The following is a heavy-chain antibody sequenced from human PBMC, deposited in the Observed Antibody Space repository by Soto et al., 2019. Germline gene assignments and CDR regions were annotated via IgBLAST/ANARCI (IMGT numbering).Heavy chain of an antibody. Sequence: SETLSLTCIVSGGSLSSGDYYWSWLRQHTGKGLEWIGYITYSGSTYYNPSLKSRVTISIDTSNNQFSLKLNSVTAADTAVYYCARADWADKARFAPWGQGTLVTVSS. CDR1: GGSLSSGDYY. CDR3: ARADWADKARFAP. CDR2: ITYSGST. V-gene: IGHV4-31*03. D-gene: IGHD2-21*01. J-gene: IGHJ5*02.